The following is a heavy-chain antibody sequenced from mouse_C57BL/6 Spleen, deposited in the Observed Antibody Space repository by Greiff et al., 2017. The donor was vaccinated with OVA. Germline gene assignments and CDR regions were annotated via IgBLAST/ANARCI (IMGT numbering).Heavy chain of an antibody. CDR2: IDPEDGDT. CDR1: GFNIKDYY. D-gene: IGHD2-4*01. J-gene: IGHJ2*01. CDR3: WGSYDCDEGEKFDD. Sequence: EVQLQQSGAELVKPGASVKLSCTASGFNIKDYYMHWVKQRPEQGLEWIGRIDPEDGDTKYAPKFQGKATITADTSSNTAQLQRISLTSEDTAVYYCWGSYDCDEGEKFDDWGKGTTLTVSS. V-gene: IGHV14-2*01.